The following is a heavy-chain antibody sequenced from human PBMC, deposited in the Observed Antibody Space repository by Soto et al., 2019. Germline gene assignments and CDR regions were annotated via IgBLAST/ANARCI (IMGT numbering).Heavy chain of an antibody. CDR2: ISIRGGDE. V-gene: IGHV3-30*03. CDR3: AGGTIVARKHLDY. D-gene: IGHD6-6*01. J-gene: IGHJ4*02. CDR1: GFTFSSYA. Sequence: QVQLVESGGGVVQPGKSLRLSCAASGFTFSSYAMHWARQAPGKGLEWVTVISIRGGDEYYAESVRGRFTISRDDSKNTLYLQMDSLRVEDTAVYYCAGGTIVARKHLDYWGQGTLVTVSS.